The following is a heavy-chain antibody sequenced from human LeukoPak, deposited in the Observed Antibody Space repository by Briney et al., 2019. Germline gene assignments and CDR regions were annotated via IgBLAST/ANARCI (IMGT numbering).Heavy chain of an antibody. D-gene: IGHD4-17*01. J-gene: IGHJ6*03. Sequence: GGSLRLSCVASGFTFKNYGMHWVRQTPGKGLEWVTFIRYDGNNKYYADSVRGRFTISRDNSRNTLYLQMNSLRAEDTAVYYCAKNSGDYTYYYYYFMDVWGKGTTVTISS. CDR3: AKNSGDYTYYYYYFMDV. V-gene: IGHV3-30*02. CDR1: GFTFKNYG. CDR2: IRYDGNNK.